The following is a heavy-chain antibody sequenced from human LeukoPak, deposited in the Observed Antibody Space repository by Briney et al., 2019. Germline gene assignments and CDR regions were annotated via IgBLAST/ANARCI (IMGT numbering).Heavy chain of an antibody. CDR2: IYSTGNT. CDR1: GGSISSGDRY. Sequence: PSETLSLTCTVSGGSISSGDRYWSWIRQSPGKGLEWIGYIYSTGNTYYNPSLKSRVIISVDTSKNQFSLELNSVTAADTAVYYCARDSYSYGYGGFDYWGQGILVIVSS. V-gene: IGHV4-30-4*01. J-gene: IGHJ4*02. D-gene: IGHD5-18*01. CDR3: ARDSYSYGYGGFDY.